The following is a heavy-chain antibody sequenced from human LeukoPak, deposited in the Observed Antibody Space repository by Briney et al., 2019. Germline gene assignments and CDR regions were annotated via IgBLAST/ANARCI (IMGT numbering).Heavy chain of an antibody. CDR2: ISYDGSNK. CDR1: GFTFSSYA. CDR3: ARDSGYSSSWPAAGDY. J-gene: IGHJ4*02. D-gene: IGHD6-13*01. V-gene: IGHV3-30*01. Sequence: GGSLRLSCAASGFTFSSYAMHWVRQAPGKGLECVAVISYDGSNKYYADSVKGRFTISRDNSKNTLYLQMNSLRAEDTAVYYCARDSGYSSSWPAAGDYWGQGTLVTVSS.